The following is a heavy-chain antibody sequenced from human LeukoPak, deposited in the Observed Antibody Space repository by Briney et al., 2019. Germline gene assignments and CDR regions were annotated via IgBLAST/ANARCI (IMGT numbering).Heavy chain of an antibody. Sequence: PGGSLRLSCAASGFTFSSYAMHWVRQAPGKGLEWVAVISYDGSNKYYADSVKGRFTISRDNSKNTLYLQMNSLRAEDTAVYYCATENYYSNYAYAFDIWGQGTMVTVSS. CDR2: ISYDGSNK. V-gene: IGHV3-30-3*01. CDR1: GFTFSSYA. D-gene: IGHD4-11*01. CDR3: ATENYYSNYAYAFDI. J-gene: IGHJ3*02.